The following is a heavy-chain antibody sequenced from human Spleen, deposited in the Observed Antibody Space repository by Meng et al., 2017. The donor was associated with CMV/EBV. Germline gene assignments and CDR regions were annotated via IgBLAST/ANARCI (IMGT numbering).Heavy chain of an antibody. J-gene: IGHJ5*02. CDR2: IYYSGST. CDR1: GGSISSSSYY. Sequence: SETLSLTCTVSGGSISSSSYYWAWVRQPPGKGLEWIGNIYYSGSTYYNLSLRSRVTISVDTSKNQFSLKLRSVTAADTAVYYCALSMDNWFDPWGQGTPVTVSS. CDR3: ALSMDNWFDP. D-gene: IGHD2-8*01. V-gene: IGHV4-39*07.